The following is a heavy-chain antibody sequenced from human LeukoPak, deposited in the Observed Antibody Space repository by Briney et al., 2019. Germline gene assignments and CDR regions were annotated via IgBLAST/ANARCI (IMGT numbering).Heavy chain of an antibody. CDR3: ARGGIVATTHFDY. J-gene: IGHJ4*02. Sequence: GGSLRLSCAASGFTFTNDFMTWVRQAPGKGLEWVANMKVDGSDIHYVDSVKGRFTISSDNARNSLYLQMDTLRVADTAVYYCARGGIVATTHFDYWGQGTLVTVSS. CDR1: GFTFTNDF. CDR2: MKVDGSDI. V-gene: IGHV3-7*01. D-gene: IGHD5-12*01.